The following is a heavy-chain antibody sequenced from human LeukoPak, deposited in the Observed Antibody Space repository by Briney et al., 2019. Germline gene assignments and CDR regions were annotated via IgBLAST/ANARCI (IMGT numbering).Heavy chain of an antibody. Sequence: ASVKVSCKASGYTFTGYYMHWVRQAPGQGLEWMGWINPNSGGTNYAQKFQGRVTMTRDTSISTAYMELSRLRSDDTAVYYCARGETTVTRPPHFLDYWGQGTLVTVSS. D-gene: IGHD4-17*01. CDR2: INPNSGGT. CDR3: ARGETTVTRPPHFLDY. V-gene: IGHV1-2*02. CDR1: GYTFTGYY. J-gene: IGHJ4*02.